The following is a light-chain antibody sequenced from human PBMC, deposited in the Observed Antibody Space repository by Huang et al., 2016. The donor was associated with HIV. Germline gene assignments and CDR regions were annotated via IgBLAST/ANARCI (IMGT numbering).Light chain of an antibody. J-gene: IGKJ1*01. CDR2: GSS. V-gene: IGKV3-20*01. CDR1: QNVTNDS. Sequence: EIVLTQSPDTLSLSPGERGALSCRASQNVTNDSLAWDQQKSGQAPRRLIYGSSGRATGVPVRFGGSGSGTEFSLIIDRLEPEDFASYYCQQYSASPWTFGPGTKLEVK. CDR3: QQYSASPWT.